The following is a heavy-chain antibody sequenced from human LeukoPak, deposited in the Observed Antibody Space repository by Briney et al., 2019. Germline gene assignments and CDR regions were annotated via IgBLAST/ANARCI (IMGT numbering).Heavy chain of an antibody. D-gene: IGHD6-13*01. Sequence: GASVKVSCKASGYTFTSYGISWVRQAPGQGLEWMGWISAYNGNTNYAQKLQGRVTMTTDTSTSTAYMELRSLRSDDTAVYYCARSMEEPIAAAGNPFDYWGQGTLVTVSS. CDR1: GYTFTSYG. CDR3: ARSMEEPIAAAGNPFDY. CDR2: ISAYNGNT. J-gene: IGHJ4*02. V-gene: IGHV1-18*01.